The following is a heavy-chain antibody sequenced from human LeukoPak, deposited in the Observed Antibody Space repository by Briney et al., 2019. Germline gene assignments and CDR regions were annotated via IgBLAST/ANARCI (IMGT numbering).Heavy chain of an antibody. V-gene: IGHV4-59*01. Sequence: PSETLSLTCTVSGGSISSYYWSWIRQPPGKGLEWIGYIYYSGSTNYNPPLKSRVTISVDTSKNQFSLKLSSVTAADTAVYYCARGITMVRGVIIDFDYWGQGTLVTVSS. D-gene: IGHD3-10*01. CDR1: GGSISSYY. J-gene: IGHJ4*02. CDR2: IYYSGST. CDR3: ARGITMVRGVIIDFDY.